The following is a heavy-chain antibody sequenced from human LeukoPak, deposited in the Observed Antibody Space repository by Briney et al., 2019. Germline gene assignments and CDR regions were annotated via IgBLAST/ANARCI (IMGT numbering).Heavy chain of an antibody. D-gene: IGHD4-23*01. CDR1: GYTFTGFY. J-gene: IGHJ4*02. V-gene: IGHV3-33*01. CDR3: ARGGNSRYYFDY. Sequence: SCKASGYTFTGFYMHWVRQAPGKGLEWVAVIWYDGSNKYYADSVKGRFTISRDNSKNTLYLQMNSLRAEDTAVYYCARGGNSRYYFDYWGQGTLVTVSS. CDR2: IWYDGSNK.